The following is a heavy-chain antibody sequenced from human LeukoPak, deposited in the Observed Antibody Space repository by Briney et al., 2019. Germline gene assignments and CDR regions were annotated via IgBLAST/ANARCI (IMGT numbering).Heavy chain of an antibody. CDR2: ISGSGGST. V-gene: IGHV3-23*01. J-gene: IGHJ6*02. CDR1: GFTFSSYA. Sequence: GGSLRLSCAASGFTFSSYAMSWVRQAPGKGLEWVSAISGSGGSTYYADSVKGRFTISRDNSKNTLYLQMNSLKTDDTAVYYCTTLSGPLDVWGQGTTVTVSS. D-gene: IGHD1-14*01. CDR3: TTLSGPLDV.